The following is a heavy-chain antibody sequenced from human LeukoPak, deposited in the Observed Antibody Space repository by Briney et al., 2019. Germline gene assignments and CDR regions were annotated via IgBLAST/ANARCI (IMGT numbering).Heavy chain of an antibody. Sequence: SETLSLTCTVSGGSISSGGYYWSWIRQHPGKGLEWIGYIYYSGSTYYNPSLKSRVTISVDTSKNQFSLKLSSVTAADTAVYYCARGVYYYYGMDVWGQGTTVTVSS. CDR2: IYYSGST. V-gene: IGHV4-30-4*08. D-gene: IGHD2-8*01. CDR1: GGSISSGGYY. J-gene: IGHJ6*02. CDR3: ARGVYYYYGMDV.